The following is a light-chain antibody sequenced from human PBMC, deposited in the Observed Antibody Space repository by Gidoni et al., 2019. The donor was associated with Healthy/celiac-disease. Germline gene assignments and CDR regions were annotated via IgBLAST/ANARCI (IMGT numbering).Light chain of an antibody. CDR1: QSVSSN. CDR3: QQYNNWPRT. CDR2: GAS. J-gene: IGKJ2*01. Sequence: EIVMTQSPATLSVSPGERATLSCRASQSVSSNLAWYQQKPGQAPGPLIYGASTRATGIPARFSGSGSGTEFTLTISSLQSEDFAVYYCQQYNNWPRTFGQGTKLEIK. V-gene: IGKV3D-15*01.